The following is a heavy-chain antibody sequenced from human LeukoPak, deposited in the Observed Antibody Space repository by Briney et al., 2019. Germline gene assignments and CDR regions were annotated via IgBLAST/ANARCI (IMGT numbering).Heavy chain of an antibody. D-gene: IGHD3-10*01. Sequence: GASVKVSCDTSGDTCTIYGISGVRQAPGQGLEWMGWISAYSGNTNYAQKFQGRVTMTTETSTNTAYLELRSLRSDDTAVYDCARSRSTGSYFLHWGQGTLVTVSS. CDR2: ISAYSGNT. J-gene: IGHJ1*01. V-gene: IGHV1-18*01. CDR3: ARSRSTGSYFLH. CDR1: GDTCTIYG.